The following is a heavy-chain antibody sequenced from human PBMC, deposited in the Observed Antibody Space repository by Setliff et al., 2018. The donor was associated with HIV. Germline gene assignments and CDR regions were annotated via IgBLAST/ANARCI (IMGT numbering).Heavy chain of an antibody. J-gene: IGHJ4*02. CDR1: GYSFTSNW. D-gene: IGHD3-10*01. CDR3: ARAGSGSYYNAPHY. CDR2: IYPGDSDA. Sequence: GESLTISCKGSGYSFTSNWIGWVRQMPGKGLEWMGIIYPGDSDARHSPSFQGQVTISADKSISTAYLQWSSLKASDTAMYYCARAGSGSYYNAPHYWGQGTLVTVSS. V-gene: IGHV5-51*01.